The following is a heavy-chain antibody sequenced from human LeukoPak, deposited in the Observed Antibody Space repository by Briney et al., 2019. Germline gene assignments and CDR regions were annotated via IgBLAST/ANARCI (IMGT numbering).Heavy chain of an antibody. Sequence: GGFLRLSCAASGFTFSIYWMSWVRQAPGKGLEWVANIKQDGSERYYVDSVKGRFTLSRDNAKNSLCLQMNSLRAEDTAVYYCTRDSTHKGYDYWGQGTLVTVSS. V-gene: IGHV3-7*03. J-gene: IGHJ4*02. D-gene: IGHD6-13*01. CDR3: TRDSTHKGYDY. CDR1: GFTFSIYW. CDR2: IKQDGSER.